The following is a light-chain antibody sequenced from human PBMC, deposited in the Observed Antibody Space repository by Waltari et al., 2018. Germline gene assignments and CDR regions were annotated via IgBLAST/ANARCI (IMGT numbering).Light chain of an antibody. CDR2: EVT. V-gene: IGLV2-23*02. CDR3: SSFESSRTWV. Sequence: QSALTQPAPVSGSPGQSITISCPGPSADIGRYNLVAWYQQLPGNAPKRVIYEVTERPSELSNRFSGSKSGNTASLTISGLQAEDEADYYCSSFESSRTWVFGGGTKLTVL. J-gene: IGLJ3*02. CDR1: SADIGRYNL.